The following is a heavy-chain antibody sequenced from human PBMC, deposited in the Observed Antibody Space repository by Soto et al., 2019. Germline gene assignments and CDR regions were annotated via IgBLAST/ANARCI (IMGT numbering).Heavy chain of an antibody. CDR1: GYTLNRYG. CDR3: ARHGDAPYYYYGMDV. V-gene: IGHV1-18*01. Sequence: QVQLVQSGAEVKKPGASVKVSCKASGYTLNRYGISWMRQAPGQGLEWMGWISGYNGNTDYAQEVQGRVTMTTDTSTSTVYMELRSLRSDDTAVYYCARHGDAPYYYYGMDVWGQGTTVTVSS. J-gene: IGHJ6*02. CDR2: ISGYNGNT. D-gene: IGHD3-10*01.